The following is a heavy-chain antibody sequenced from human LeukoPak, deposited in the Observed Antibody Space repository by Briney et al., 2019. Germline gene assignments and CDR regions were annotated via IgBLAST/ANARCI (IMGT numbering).Heavy chain of an antibody. J-gene: IGHJ4*02. CDR2: LYYSGST. CDR3: ARHKSGTTADY. D-gene: IGHD1-7*01. CDR1: GGSVSSGSYY. V-gene: IGHV4-61*01. Sequence: SETLSRTCTVSGGSVSSGSYYWRWIRQPPGKGREWIGYLYYSGSTNYNPPLKSRVTISVDTSKNQFSLNLSSMTAADTAVYYCARHKSGTTADYWGQGTLVTVSS.